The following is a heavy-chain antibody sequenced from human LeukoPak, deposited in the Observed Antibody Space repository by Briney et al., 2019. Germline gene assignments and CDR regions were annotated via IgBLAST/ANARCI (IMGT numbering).Heavy chain of an antibody. CDR2: IYTSGST. CDR3: ARKDGDY. J-gene: IGHJ4*02. V-gene: IGHV4-4*09. CDR1: GGSISSYY. Sequence: SETLSLTCTVSGGSISSYYWSWIRQPPGKGLEWIGYIYTSGSTNYNPSLKSRVTISVDTSKNQFSLKLASVTAADTAMYYCARKDGDYWGQGTLVTVSS.